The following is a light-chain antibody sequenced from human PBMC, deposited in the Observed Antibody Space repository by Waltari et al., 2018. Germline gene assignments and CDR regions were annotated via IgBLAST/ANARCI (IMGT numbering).Light chain of an antibody. V-gene: IGKV3-15*01. CDR3: QQYNNWPPWT. CDR2: GAS. CDR1: KSVSSN. J-gene: IGKJ1*01. Sequence: EIVMTQSPATLSVSPGERATLSCRASKSVSSNLAWYQQKPGQAPRLLLSGASTRATGIPARFSGSGSGTEFTLTISSLQSEDFAVYYCQQYNNWPPWTFGQGTKVEIK.